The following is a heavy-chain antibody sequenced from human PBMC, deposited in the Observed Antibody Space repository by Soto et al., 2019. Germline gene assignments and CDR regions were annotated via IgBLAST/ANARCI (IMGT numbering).Heavy chain of an antibody. D-gene: IGHD3-10*01. CDR3: ARGTQNYGSGSYYAGYYNYGMDV. J-gene: IGHJ6*02. CDR1: GGSFSGYY. CDR2: INHSGST. Sequence: SETLSLTCAVYGGSFSGYYWSWIRQPPGKGLEWIGEINHSGSTNYNPSLKSRVTISVDTSKNQFSLKLSSVTAADTAVYYCARGTQNYGSGSYYAGYYNYGMDVWGQGTTVT. V-gene: IGHV4-34*01.